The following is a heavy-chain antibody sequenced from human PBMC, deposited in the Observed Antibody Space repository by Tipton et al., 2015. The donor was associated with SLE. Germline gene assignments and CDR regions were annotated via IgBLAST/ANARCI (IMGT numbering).Heavy chain of an antibody. Sequence: QLVQSGAEVKKPGSSVKVSCKASGYTFSTYGISWVRQAPGQGLEWVGWISSYNGDTNSAQKLQGRVTLSTDTSTSTAYMELRSLRSDDTAVYYCARDPRVSTFSLPSYYYGMDVWGQGTTVTVSS. J-gene: IGHJ6*02. CDR3: ARDPRVSTFSLPSYYYGMDV. CDR2: ISSYNGDT. V-gene: IGHV1-18*01. D-gene: IGHD2/OR15-2a*01. CDR1: GYTFSTYG.